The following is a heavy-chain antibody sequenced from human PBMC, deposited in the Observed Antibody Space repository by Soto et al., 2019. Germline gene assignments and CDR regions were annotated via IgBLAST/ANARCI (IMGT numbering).Heavy chain of an antibody. CDR2: INTDGSNT. CDR1: GLTFNRYW. Sequence: PGGSLRLSCAASGLTFNRYWMHWVRHAPGKGLVWVSHINTDGSNTNYADSVKGRFTISRDNSTNMLYLQMNSLRAEDTAVYYCAKGGGPRGYYGMDVWGQGTSVTVSS. D-gene: IGHD2-15*01. V-gene: IGHV3-74*01. CDR3: AKGGGPRGYYGMDV. J-gene: IGHJ6*02.